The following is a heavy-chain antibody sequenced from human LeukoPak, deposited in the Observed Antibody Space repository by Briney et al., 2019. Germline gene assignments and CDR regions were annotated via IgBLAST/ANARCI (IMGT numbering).Heavy chain of an antibody. V-gene: IGHV4-34*01. Sequence: SETLSLTCAVYGGSFGGYYWSWIRQPPGKGLEWIGEINHSGSTTYNPSLKSRVTISVDTSKNQFSLKLSSVTAADTAVYYCARDFWRTIFDYWGQGTLVTVSS. D-gene: IGHD3-3*01. CDR2: INHSGST. CDR3: ARDFWRTIFDY. CDR1: GGSFGGYY. J-gene: IGHJ4*02.